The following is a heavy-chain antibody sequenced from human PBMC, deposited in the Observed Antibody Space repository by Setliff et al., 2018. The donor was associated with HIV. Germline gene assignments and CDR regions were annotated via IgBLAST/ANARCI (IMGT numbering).Heavy chain of an antibody. J-gene: IGHJ4*02. CDR2: IIPIFGTA. CDR3: ARDTAMVKGYFDY. Sequence: SVKVSCKASGGTFSSYTISWVRQAPGQGLEWMGGIIPIFGTANYAQKFQGRVTIPADESTSTAYMELSSLRSEDTAVYYCARDTAMVKGYFDYWGQGTLVTVSS. CDR1: GGTFSSYT. D-gene: IGHD5-18*01. V-gene: IGHV1-69*13.